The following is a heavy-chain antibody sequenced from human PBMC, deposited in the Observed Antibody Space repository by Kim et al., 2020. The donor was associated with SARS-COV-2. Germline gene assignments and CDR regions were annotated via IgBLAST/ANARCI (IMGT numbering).Heavy chain of an antibody. J-gene: IGHJ5*02. CDR1: GGSISSGGYY. D-gene: IGHD2-15*01. Sequence: SETLSLTCTVSGGSISSGGYYWSWIRQHPGKGLEWIGYIYYSGSTYYNPSLKSRVTISVDTSKNQFSLKLSSVTAADTAVYYCARGPRSGGSGPGYNWFDPWGQGTLVTVSS. V-gene: IGHV4-31*03. CDR2: IYYSGST. CDR3: ARGPRSGGSGPGYNWFDP.